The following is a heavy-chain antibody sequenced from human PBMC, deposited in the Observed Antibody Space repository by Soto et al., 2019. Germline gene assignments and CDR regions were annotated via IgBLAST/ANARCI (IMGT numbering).Heavy chain of an antibody. Sequence: HPGGSLRLSCAASGFTFSSYSMNWVRQAPGKGLEWVSVLYSDGATYYADSVKGRFAISRDNSKNTVYLQMNSLRAEDTAVYYCARRLYYYDSAESKPLYYSDYWGQGTLVTVSS. CDR1: GFTFSSYS. CDR2: LYSDGAT. D-gene: IGHD3-22*01. V-gene: IGHV3-66*01. CDR3: ARRLYYYDSAESKPLYYSDY. J-gene: IGHJ4*02.